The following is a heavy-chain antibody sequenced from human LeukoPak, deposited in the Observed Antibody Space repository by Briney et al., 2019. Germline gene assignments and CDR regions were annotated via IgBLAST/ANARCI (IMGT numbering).Heavy chain of an antibody. CDR3: AKVAAPRRTYYDSSGYYWDY. D-gene: IGHD3-22*01. CDR2: ISSSGSTI. CDR1: GFTFSSYE. Sequence: SGGSLRLSCAASGFTFSSYEMNWVRQAPGKGLEWVSYISSSGSTIYYADSVKGRFAISRDNAKNSLYLQMNSLRAEDTAVYYCAKVAAPRRTYYDSSGYYWDYWGQGTLVTVSS. J-gene: IGHJ4*02. V-gene: IGHV3-48*03.